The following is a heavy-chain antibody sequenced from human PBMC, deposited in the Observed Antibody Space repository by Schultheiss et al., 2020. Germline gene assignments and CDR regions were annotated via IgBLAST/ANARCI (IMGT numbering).Heavy chain of an antibody. CDR2: ISWNSGSI. D-gene: IGHD5-12*01. CDR3: VRSGYDVDYFDY. J-gene: IGHJ4*02. Sequence: GGSLRLSCAASGFTFDDYAMHWVRQAPGKGLEWVSGISWNSGSIGYADSVKGRFTISRDNAKNSLYLQMNSLRAEDTALYYCVRSGYDVDYFDYWGQGTLVNVS. CDR1: GFTFDDYA. V-gene: IGHV3-9*01.